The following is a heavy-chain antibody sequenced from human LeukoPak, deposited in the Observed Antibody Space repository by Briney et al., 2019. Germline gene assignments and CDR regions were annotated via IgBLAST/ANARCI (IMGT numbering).Heavy chain of an antibody. J-gene: IGHJ3*02. CDR1: GFTFSSYS. Sequence: GGSLRLSCAASGFTFSSYSMNWVRQAPGKGLEWVSYISSSSSTIYYADSVKGRFTISRVNAKNSLYLQMNSLRAEDTAVYYCARGGPRGAFDIWGQGTMVTVSS. D-gene: IGHD5-12*01. CDR3: ARGGPRGAFDI. V-gene: IGHV3-48*01. CDR2: ISSSSSTI.